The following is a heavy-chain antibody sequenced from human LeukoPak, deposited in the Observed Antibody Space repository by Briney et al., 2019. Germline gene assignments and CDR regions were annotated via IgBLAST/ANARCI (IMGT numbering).Heavy chain of an antibody. D-gene: IGHD3-16*02. V-gene: IGHV3-7*01. Sequence: GGSLRLSCAASGFTFSTYWMNWVRQAPGKGLEWVANIKQDGSERYYVDSVKGRFTISRDNAKNSLYLQMNSLRAEDTAVYYCARDAHRYDYVWGSYRYSGLPDYWGQGTLVTVSS. CDR2: IKQDGSER. CDR1: GFTFSTYW. J-gene: IGHJ4*02. CDR3: ARDAHRYDYVWGSYRYSGLPDY.